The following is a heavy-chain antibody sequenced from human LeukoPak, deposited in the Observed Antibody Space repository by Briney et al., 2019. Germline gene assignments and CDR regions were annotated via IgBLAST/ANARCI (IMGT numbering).Heavy chain of an antibody. J-gene: IGHJ4*02. Sequence: SETLSLTCAVSGYSISSGYYWGWIRQPPGKGLEWIGSIYHSGSTYYNPSLKSRVTISVDTSKNQFSLKLSSATAADTAVYYCARRARGTPDYWGQGTLVTVSS. CDR1: GYSISSGYY. CDR2: IYHSGST. V-gene: IGHV4-38-2*01. D-gene: IGHD1-1*01. CDR3: ARRARGTPDY.